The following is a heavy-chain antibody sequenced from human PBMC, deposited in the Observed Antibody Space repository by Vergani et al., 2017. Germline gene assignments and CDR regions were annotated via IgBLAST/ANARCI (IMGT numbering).Heavy chain of an antibody. CDR3: TTVGWITILGVVTDYYYYYMDV. V-gene: IGHV3-15*07. CDR2: VKNKTYGGQT. CDR1: LFTFSHPW. D-gene: IGHD3-3*01. J-gene: IGHJ6*03. Sequence: EVQLVESGGGLVKPVGSLPLSSPPSLFTFSHPWFHWVRQAPAHVLLLLGRVKNKTYGGQTDYAAPVKGIFTISRDDSKNTLYLQMNSLKTEDKAVYYCTTVGWITILGVVTDYYYYYMDVWGKGTTVTVSS.